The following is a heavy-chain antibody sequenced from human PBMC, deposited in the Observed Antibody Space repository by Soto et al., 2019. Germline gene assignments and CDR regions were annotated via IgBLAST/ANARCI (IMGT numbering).Heavy chain of an antibody. Sequence: KTSETLCLTCTVSGDSMNTYHWSWIRQPAGQGLEWVGHVHSSGSTNYNPSLKSRGTMSVDTSNNQFSLSPMSVTAGDTDVYYCARDHGVAAAGIPWFDPWGQGSRVTVSS. CDR1: GDSMNTYH. J-gene: IGHJ5*02. CDR3: ARDHGVAAAGIPWFDP. D-gene: IGHD6-13*01. CDR2: VHSSGST. V-gene: IGHV4-4*07.